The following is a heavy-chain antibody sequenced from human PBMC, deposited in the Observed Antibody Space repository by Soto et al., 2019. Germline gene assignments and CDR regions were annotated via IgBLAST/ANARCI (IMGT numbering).Heavy chain of an antibody. Sequence: ASVKVSCKASGYTFTSYGISWVRQAPGQGLEWMGWISAYNGNTNYAQKLQGRVTMTTDTSTSTAYMELRSLRSDDTAVYYCASVLISGGWYFPRGYWGQGTLVTVSS. D-gene: IGHD6-19*01. V-gene: IGHV1-18*01. J-gene: IGHJ4*02. CDR2: ISAYNGNT. CDR1: GYTFTSYG. CDR3: ASVLISGGWYFPRGY.